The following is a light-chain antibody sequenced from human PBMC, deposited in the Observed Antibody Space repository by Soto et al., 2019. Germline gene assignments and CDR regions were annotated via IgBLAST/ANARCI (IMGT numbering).Light chain of an antibody. Sequence: IQVTQSPSFLSASVRDRVTITCPARQGIRNYLAWFQQNPGKAPQFLIYAASTLQSGVPSRFSGSGSGTEFTLTISCLQPEDLGTYYWQQVHEYPLTYGGGTKVEIK. J-gene: IGKJ4*01. CDR1: QGIRNY. CDR2: AAS. V-gene: IGKV1-9*01. CDR3: QQVHEYPLT.